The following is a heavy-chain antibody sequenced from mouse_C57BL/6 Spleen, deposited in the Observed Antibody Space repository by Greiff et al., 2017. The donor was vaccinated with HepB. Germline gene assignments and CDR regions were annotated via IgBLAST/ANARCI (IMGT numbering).Heavy chain of an antibody. Sequence: QVHVKQSGPELVKPGASVKISCKASGYAFSSSWMNWVKQRPGKGLEWIGRIYPGDGDTNYNGKFKGKATLTADKSSSTAYMQLSSLTSEDSAVYFCARMSFITTDAYWGQGTLVTVSA. V-gene: IGHV1-82*01. CDR2: IYPGDGDT. J-gene: IGHJ3*01. CDR1: GYAFSSSW. CDR3: ARMSFITTDAY. D-gene: IGHD1-1*01.